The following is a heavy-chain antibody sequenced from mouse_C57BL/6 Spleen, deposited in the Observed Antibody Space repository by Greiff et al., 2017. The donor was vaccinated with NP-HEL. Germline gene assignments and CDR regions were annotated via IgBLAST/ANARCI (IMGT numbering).Heavy chain of an antibody. CDR2: IYPGDGDT. V-gene: IGHV1-80*01. CDR1: GYAFSSYW. Sequence: QVQLQQSGAELVKPGASVKISCKASGYAFSSYWMTWVQQRPGKGLEWIGQIYPGDGDTNYNGKFKGKATLTADKSSSTAYMQLSSLTSEDSAVYFCARCSGRVDYWGQGTTLTVSS. J-gene: IGHJ2*01. D-gene: IGHD3-1*01. CDR3: ARCSGRVDY.